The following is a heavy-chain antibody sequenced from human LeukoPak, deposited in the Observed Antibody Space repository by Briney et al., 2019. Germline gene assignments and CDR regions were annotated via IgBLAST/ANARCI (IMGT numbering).Heavy chain of an antibody. J-gene: IGHJ6*03. CDR3: ASNGYYCIEF. CDR1: GGSISSSSYY. V-gene: IGHV4-39*07. CDR2: IYYSGST. Sequence: PSETLSLTCTVSGGSISSSSYYWGWIRQPPGKGLEWIGSIYYSGSTSYNPSLKSRVTISVDTSKNQFSLRLTSVTAADTAVYYCASNGYYCIEFWGNGTTATVSS. D-gene: IGHD3-22*01.